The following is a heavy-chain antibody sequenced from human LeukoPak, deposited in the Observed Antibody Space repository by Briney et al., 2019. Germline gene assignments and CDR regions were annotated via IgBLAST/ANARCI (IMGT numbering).Heavy chain of an antibody. Sequence: GGSLRLSCAASGFTFSNYWMHWVRQAPRKGQVWLSRINNDGSSTIYADSVKGRFTFSRDNAENTLFLEMSSLRVEDTAVYYCVRERNNFWSGHHSIFDSWGQGTLVTVSS. CDR2: INNDGSST. D-gene: IGHD3-3*01. CDR1: GFTFSNYW. J-gene: IGHJ4*02. V-gene: IGHV3-74*01. CDR3: VRERNNFWSGHHSIFDS.